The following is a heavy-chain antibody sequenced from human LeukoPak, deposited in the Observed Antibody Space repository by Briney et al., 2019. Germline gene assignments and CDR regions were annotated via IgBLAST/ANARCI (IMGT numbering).Heavy chain of an antibody. CDR2: IWYDGSNK. CDR1: GFXFSSYG. V-gene: IGHV3-33*01. CDR3: AREGVDTAMVTYFDY. J-gene: IGHJ4*02. D-gene: IGHD5-18*01. Sequence: GGSLRLSCAASGFXFSSYGMHWVRQAPGKGLEWVAVIWYDGSNKYYADSVKGRFTISRDNSKNTLYLQMNSLRAEDTAVYYCAREGVDTAMVTYFDYWGQGTLVTVSS.